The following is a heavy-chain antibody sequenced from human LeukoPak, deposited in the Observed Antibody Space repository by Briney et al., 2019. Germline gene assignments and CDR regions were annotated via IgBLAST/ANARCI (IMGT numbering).Heavy chain of an antibody. CDR3: AKVAWIQSGIDY. V-gene: IGHV3-30-3*01. J-gene: IGHJ4*02. D-gene: IGHD5-12*01. Sequence: GRSLRLSCAASGFTFSSYAMHWVRQAPGKGLEWVAVISYDGSNKYYADSVKGRFTISRDNSKNTLYLQMNSLRAEDTAVYYCAKVAWIQSGIDYWGQGTLVTVSS. CDR2: ISYDGSNK. CDR1: GFTFSSYA.